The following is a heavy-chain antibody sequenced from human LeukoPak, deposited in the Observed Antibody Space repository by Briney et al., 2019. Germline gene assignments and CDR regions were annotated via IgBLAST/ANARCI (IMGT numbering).Heavy chain of an antibody. V-gene: IGHV4-59*01. CDR1: GGSISSYY. CDR2: IYYSGST. J-gene: IGHJ3*02. D-gene: IGHD2-21*01. Sequence: SETLSLTCTVSGGSISSYYWSWIRQPPGKGLEWIGYIYYSGSTNYNPSLKSRVTISVDTSKNQFSLKLSSVTAADTAVYYCARDAVVIASNDAFDIWGQGTMVTVSS. CDR3: ARDAVVIASNDAFDI.